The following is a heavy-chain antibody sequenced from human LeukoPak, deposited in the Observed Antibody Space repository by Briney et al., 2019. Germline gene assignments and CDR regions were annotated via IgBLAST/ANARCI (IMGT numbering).Heavy chain of an antibody. CDR2: IRSSGSTI. J-gene: IGHJ4*02. Sequence: GGSLRLSCAASGFTFSDYYMSWIRQAPGKGLEWVSYIRSSGSTIYYADSVKGRFTISRDNAKNSLYLQMNSLRAEDTAVYYCARERGVDSSSFPYFDYWGQGTLVTVSS. V-gene: IGHV3-11*04. CDR3: ARERGVDSSSFPYFDY. D-gene: IGHD6-6*01. CDR1: GFTFSDYY.